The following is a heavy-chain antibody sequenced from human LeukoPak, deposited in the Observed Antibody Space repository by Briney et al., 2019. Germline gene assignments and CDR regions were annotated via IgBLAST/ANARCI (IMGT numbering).Heavy chain of an antibody. CDR3: ARVFLPLGDSSGYFHFDY. CDR1: GYTFTSYA. J-gene: IGHJ4*02. CDR2: INAGNGNT. D-gene: IGHD3-22*01. V-gene: IGHV1-3*01. Sequence: ASVKVSCKASGYTFTSYAMHWVRQAPGQRLEWMGWINAGNGNTKYSQKFQGRVTITRDTSASTAYMELSSLRSEDTAVYYCARVFLPLGDSSGYFHFDYWGQGTLVTVSS.